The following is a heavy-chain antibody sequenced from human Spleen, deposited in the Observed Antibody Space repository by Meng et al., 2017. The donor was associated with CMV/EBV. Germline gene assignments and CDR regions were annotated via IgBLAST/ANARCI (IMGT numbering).Heavy chain of an antibody. J-gene: IGHJ6*02. CDR1: GLSISSFW. D-gene: IGHD2-8*01. Sequence: GESLKISCAPSGLSISSFWMSWVRQAPGKGLEWVANIDPDGTDKLTVDSVKGRFFISRDNAKNSLYLQMNSLRAEDTAVYYCARGGDIVLMGFLMDVWGQGTTVTVSS. CDR3: ARGGDIVLMGFLMDV. V-gene: IGHV3-7*01. CDR2: IDPDGTDK.